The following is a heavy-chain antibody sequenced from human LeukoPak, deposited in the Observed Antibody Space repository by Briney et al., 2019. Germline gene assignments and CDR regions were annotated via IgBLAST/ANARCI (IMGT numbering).Heavy chain of an antibody. D-gene: IGHD2-21*01. J-gene: IGHJ3*02. V-gene: IGHV4-31*03. CDR1: GGSISSGGYY. CDR2: IYYTGST. CDR3: ARVPSVIDAFDI. Sequence: PSETLSLTCTVSGGSISSGGYYWSWIRQHPGKGLEWIAYIYYTGSTYYNPSLKSRLTISVDRSKNQFSLRLSSMTAADTAVYYCARVPSVIDAFDIWGQGTMVTVSP.